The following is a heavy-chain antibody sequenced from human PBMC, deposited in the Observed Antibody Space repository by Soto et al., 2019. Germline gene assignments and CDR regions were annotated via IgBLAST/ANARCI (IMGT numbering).Heavy chain of an antibody. Sequence: QVQLVQSGAEVKEPGDSVRVSCDASGYTFTAYYIHWVRQAPGQGLEWMGWINPKFGDTTYAQDFQGRVSMTRDMSISTVYMELSRLTSDDTAIYYCARNMDYYYGPGSGNGHGFWGQGTTVTVFS. J-gene: IGHJ6*02. D-gene: IGHD3-10*01. CDR1: GYTFTAYY. CDR3: ARNMDYYYGPGSGNGHGF. CDR2: INPKFGDT. V-gene: IGHV1-2*02.